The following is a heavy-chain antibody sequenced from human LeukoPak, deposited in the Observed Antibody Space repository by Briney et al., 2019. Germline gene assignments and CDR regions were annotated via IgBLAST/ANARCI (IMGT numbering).Heavy chain of an antibody. V-gene: IGHV1-18*01. Sequence: ASVKVSCKPSGYTFTNYGFSWVRQAPGQGLEWMGWISSYNGNAAYAQKLQGRVTMTTDTSTSTAYMELRSLRSDDTAVYYCARGRVRRDGYNSRGILFDYWGQGTLVTVSS. J-gene: IGHJ4*02. CDR1: GYTFTNYG. CDR2: ISSYNGNA. CDR3: ARGRVRRDGYNSRGILFDY. D-gene: IGHD5-24*01.